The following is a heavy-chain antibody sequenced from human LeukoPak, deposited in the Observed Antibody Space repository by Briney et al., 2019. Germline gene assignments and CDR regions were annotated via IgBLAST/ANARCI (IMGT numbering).Heavy chain of an antibody. CDR2: ITGDGSST. CDR1: GFTFDDYA. J-gene: IGHJ4*02. CDR3: AKIGGWLQITDY. Sequence: PGGSLRLSCAASGFTFDDYAMHWVRQAPGKGLEWVSLITGDGSSTYYADSVKGRFTISRDNSKNSLYLQMNSLRTEDTALYYCAKIGGWLQITDYWGRGTLVTVSS. V-gene: IGHV3-43*02. D-gene: IGHD5-24*01.